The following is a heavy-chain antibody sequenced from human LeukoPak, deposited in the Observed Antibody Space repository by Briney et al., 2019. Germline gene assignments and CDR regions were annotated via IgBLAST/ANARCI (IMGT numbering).Heavy chain of an antibody. CDR2: IYTSGST. J-gene: IGHJ5*02. D-gene: IGHD6-6*01. V-gene: IGHV4-4*07. Sequence: PSETLSLTCTVSGGSISSYYWSWIRQPAGKGLEWIGRIYTSGSTNYNPSLKSRDTMSVDTSKNQFSLKLSSVTAADTAVYYCARDRIAARRGVDWFDPWGQGTLVTVSS. CDR3: ARDRIAARRGVDWFDP. CDR1: GGSISSYY.